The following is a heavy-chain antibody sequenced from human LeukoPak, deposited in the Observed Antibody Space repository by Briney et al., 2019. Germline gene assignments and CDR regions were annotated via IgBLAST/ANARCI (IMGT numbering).Heavy chain of an antibody. CDR1: GFTFSSYW. CDR3: AIVTIFGVVTRFDY. CDR2: IKQDGSEK. V-gene: IGHV3-7*01. D-gene: IGHD3-3*01. J-gene: IGHJ4*02. Sequence: PGGSLRLSCAASGFTFSSYWMSWVRQAPGKGLEWVANIKQDGSEKYYVDSVKGRFTISRDNAKNSLYLQMNSLRAEDTAVYYCAIVTIFGVVTRFDYWDQGTLVTVFS.